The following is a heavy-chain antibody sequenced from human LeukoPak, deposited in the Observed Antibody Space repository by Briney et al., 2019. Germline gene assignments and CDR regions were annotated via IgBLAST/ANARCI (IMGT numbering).Heavy chain of an antibody. J-gene: IGHJ4*02. CDR1: GFTFSSHG. CDR2: ISIGGDTT. D-gene: IGHD4-17*01. Sequence: GGSLRLSCAASGFTFSSHGMCWVRQAPGRGLEWVSCISIGGDTTYSDSVKGRFTISRDNSKNTLYLQLDSLRAEDTAIYYGAKELRPNDCWGQANLVTVSS. V-gene: IGHV3-23*01. CDR3: AKELRPNDC.